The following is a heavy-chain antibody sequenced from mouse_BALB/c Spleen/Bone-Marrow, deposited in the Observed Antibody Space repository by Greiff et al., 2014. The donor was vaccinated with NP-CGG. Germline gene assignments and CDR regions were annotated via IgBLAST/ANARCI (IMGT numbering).Heavy chain of an antibody. V-gene: IGHV1S53*02. D-gene: IGHD1-1*01. CDR2: ISPGTGSI. CDR1: GYTFTDHA. J-gene: IGHJ2*01. CDR3: NYYGNTFDY. Sequence: LVESDAELVKPGASVKISCKASGYTFTDHAIHWVKQKPEQGLEWIGYISPGTGSIKYNEKFKDKVTLTADKSSSTAYMQLNSLTSEDPTVYFCNYYGNTFDYWGQGTTLTVSS.